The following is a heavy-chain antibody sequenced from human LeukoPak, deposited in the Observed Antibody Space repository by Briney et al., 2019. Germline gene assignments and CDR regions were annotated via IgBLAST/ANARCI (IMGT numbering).Heavy chain of an antibody. J-gene: IGHJ4*02. D-gene: IGHD7-27*01. CDR1: GGSISSYY. CDR2: IYYSGST. V-gene: IGHV4-59*01. Sequence: SETLSLTCTVYGGSISSYYWSWIRQPPGKGLEWIGDIYYSGSTNYNPSLKSRVTISVDTSKNQFSLKLSSVTAADTAVYYCARVRGWGIFDYWGQGTLVTVSS. CDR3: ARVRGWGIFDY.